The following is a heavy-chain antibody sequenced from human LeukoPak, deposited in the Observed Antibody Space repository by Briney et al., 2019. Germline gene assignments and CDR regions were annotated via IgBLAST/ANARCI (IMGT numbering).Heavy chain of an antibody. CDR1: GFTVSSNY. J-gene: IGHJ4*02. D-gene: IGHD4-17*01. V-gene: IGHV3-53*01. CDR2: IYSGGST. CDR3: ATAVTNTRFDY. Sequence: PGGSLRLSCAASGFTVSSNYRSWVRQAPGKGLEWVSVIYSGGSTYYADSVKGRFTISRDNSKNTLYLQMNSLRAEDTAVYYCATAVTNTRFDYWGQGSLVTVSS.